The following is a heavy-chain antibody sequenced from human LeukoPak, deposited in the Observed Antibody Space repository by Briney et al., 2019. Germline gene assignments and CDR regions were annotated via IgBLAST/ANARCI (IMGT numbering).Heavy chain of an antibody. CDR2: MNPNSGGT. J-gene: IGHJ3*02. V-gene: IGHV1-2*02. CDR3: ARYDSSCDAFDI. CDR1: GYTFTSYD. D-gene: IGHD1-1*01. Sequence: ASVKVSCKASGYTFTSYDINWVRQATGQGLEWMGWMNPNSGGTNYAQKFQGRVTMTRDTSISTAYMELSRLRSDDTAVYYCARYDSSCDAFDIWGQGTMVTVSS.